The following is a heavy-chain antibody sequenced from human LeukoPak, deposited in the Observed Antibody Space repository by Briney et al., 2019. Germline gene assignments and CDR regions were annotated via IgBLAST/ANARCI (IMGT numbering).Heavy chain of an antibody. Sequence: SVKVSCKASGGTFSSYAISWVRQAPGQGLEWMEGIIPIFGTANYAQKFQGRVTITADESTSTAYMELSSLRSEDTAVYYCARAGSTVTTFFGDYWGQGTLVTVSS. CDR2: IIPIFGTA. CDR3: ARAGSTVTTFFGDY. V-gene: IGHV1-69*01. CDR1: GGTFSSYA. J-gene: IGHJ4*02. D-gene: IGHD4-17*01.